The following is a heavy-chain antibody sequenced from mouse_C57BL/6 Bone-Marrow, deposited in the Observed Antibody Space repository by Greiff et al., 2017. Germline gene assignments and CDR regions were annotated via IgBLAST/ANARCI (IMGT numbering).Heavy chain of an antibody. J-gene: IGHJ4*01. V-gene: IGHV3-6*01. Sequence: ESGPGLVKPSQSLSLTCSVTGYSITSGYYWNWIRQFPGNKLEWMGYISYDGSNNYNPSLKNRISITRDTSKNQFFLKLNSVTTEDTATYYCARGDYSNDYYAMDYWGQGTSVTVSS. D-gene: IGHD2-5*01. CDR2: ISYDGSN. CDR1: GYSITSGYY. CDR3: ARGDYSNDYYAMDY.